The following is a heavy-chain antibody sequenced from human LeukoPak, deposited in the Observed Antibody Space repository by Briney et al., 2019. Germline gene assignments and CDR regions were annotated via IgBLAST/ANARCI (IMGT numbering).Heavy chain of an antibody. CDR2: ISSSSSYI. J-gene: IGHJ3*02. V-gene: IGHV3-21*01. CDR3: ARATNRNDAFDI. D-gene: IGHD2-8*01. Sequence: GGSLRLSCAASGFTFSSYSMNWVRQAPGKGLEWVSSISSSSSYIYYADSVKGRFTISRDNAKNSLYLQTNSLRAEDTAVYYCARATNRNDAFDIWGQGTMVTVSS. CDR1: GFTFSSYS.